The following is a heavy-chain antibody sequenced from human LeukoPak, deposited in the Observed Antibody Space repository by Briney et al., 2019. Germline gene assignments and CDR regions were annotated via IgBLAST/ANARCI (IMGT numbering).Heavy chain of an antibody. V-gene: IGHV3-21*01. CDR1: GFTFNSYT. D-gene: IGHD3-10*01. Sequence: GGSLRLSCAGSGFTFNSYTMNWVRQAPGKGLEWVSSISPRGDSVWHSDSVKGRFTISRDNARNSLYMQMSGLRVEDSAVYYCARDYLGESGAGGYWGQGSQVIVSS. CDR3: ARDYLGESGAGGY. CDR2: ISPRGDSV. J-gene: IGHJ4*02.